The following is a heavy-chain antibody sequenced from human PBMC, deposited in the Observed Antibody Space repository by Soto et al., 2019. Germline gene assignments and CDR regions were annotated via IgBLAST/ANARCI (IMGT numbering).Heavy chain of an antibody. CDR3: AKDKCSSSSCYLAYYFDY. CDR2: ISYDGSNK. V-gene: IGHV3-30*18. Sequence: GGSLRLSCVASGLTFSSYGMHWVRQAPGKGLEWVAVISYDGSNKYYAHSVKGRFTISGDNSKNTLYLQMSSLTAEDTAVYYCAKDKCSSSSCYLAYYFDYWGQGTLVTVSS. CDR1: GLTFSSYG. D-gene: IGHD2-2*01. J-gene: IGHJ4*02.